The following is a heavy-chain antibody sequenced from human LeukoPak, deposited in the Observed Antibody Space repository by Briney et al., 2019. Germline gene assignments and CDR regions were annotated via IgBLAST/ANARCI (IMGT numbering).Heavy chain of an antibody. Sequence: SETLSLTCTVSGYSISSGYYWGWIRQPPGKGLEWIGEINHSGITNYNPSLKSRVTMSVDTSKNQFSLKLNSVTAADTAVYYCARDSGWDYVWGSYRYPFDYWGQGTLVTVSS. CDR1: GYSISSGYY. D-gene: IGHD3-16*02. V-gene: IGHV4-38-2*02. J-gene: IGHJ4*02. CDR3: ARDSGWDYVWGSYRYPFDY. CDR2: INHSGIT.